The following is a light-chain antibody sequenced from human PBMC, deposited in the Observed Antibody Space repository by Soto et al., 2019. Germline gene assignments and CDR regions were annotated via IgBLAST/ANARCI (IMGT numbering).Light chain of an antibody. CDR3: QLFGSSPRYT. J-gene: IGKJ2*01. CDR1: ESVTSTY. CDR2: GAS. Sequence: EIVLTQSPGTLSLSPGARATLSCRTSESVTSTYLAWYQQKPGQPPRLLIYGASSRATGIPERFSGSGSGTNFSLTISRLEPADFAVYYCQLFGSSPRYTFGQGTKLEIK. V-gene: IGKV3-20*01.